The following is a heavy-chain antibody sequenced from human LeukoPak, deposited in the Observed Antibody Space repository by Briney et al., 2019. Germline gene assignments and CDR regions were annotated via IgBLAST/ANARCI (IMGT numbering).Heavy chain of an antibody. CDR1: GGSISSYY. CDR3: ASISTAKNY. J-gene: IGHJ4*02. Sequence: SETLSLTCTVSGGSISSYYWSWIRQPPGKGLEWIGNIYYSGSTNYNPSLKSRVTISVDTSKNQFSLKLSSVTAADTAVYYCASISTAKNYWGQGTLVTVSS. V-gene: IGHV4-59*08. CDR2: IYYSGST. D-gene: IGHD5-18*01.